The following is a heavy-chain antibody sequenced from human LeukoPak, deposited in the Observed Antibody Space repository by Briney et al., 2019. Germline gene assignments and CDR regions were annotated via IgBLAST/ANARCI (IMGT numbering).Heavy chain of an antibody. D-gene: IGHD3-22*01. J-gene: IGHJ4*02. V-gene: IGHV4-39*07. CDR1: GASISSSSYY. CDR2: VHYSGSI. CDR3: TVGANYYDRNTAYFIDY. Sequence: SETLSLTCTVSGASISSSSYYWAWIRQPPGKGLEWIGSVHYSGSIYYNPSLKSRATLSVDTSKNEFSLRLTSVTAADAALYFCTVGANYYDRNTAYFIDYWGQGTLVTVSS.